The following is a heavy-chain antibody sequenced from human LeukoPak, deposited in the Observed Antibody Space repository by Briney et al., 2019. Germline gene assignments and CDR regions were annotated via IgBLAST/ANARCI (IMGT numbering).Heavy chain of an antibody. CDR1: GFTFSTYS. Sequence: GGSLRLSCVASGFTFSTYSMTWVRQAPGKGLEWVSSIYGNGERTFYADSVKGRFTIFRDNSKNTLYLEMLGLRPEDTAVYYCAKDVAPDSGWDLDYWGQETLVTVSS. D-gene: IGHD6-19*01. CDR3: AKDVAPDSGWDLDY. V-gene: IGHV3-23*01. CDR2: IYGNGERT. J-gene: IGHJ4*02.